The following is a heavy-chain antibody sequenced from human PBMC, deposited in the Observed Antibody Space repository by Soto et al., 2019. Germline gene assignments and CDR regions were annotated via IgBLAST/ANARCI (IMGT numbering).Heavy chain of an antibody. Sequence: EVQLVESGGGLVQPGSSLRLSCAASGFTFDDYAIHWVRQAPGKGLEWVSGITWNSGSIAYADSVKGRFTISRDNAKNSLYLQMNSLKPEDTALYYCAKDNRYASGAGRATMDVWGQGTTVTVSS. CDR2: ITWNSGSI. CDR1: GFTFDDYA. CDR3: AKDNRYASGAGRATMDV. V-gene: IGHV3-9*01. J-gene: IGHJ6*02. D-gene: IGHD3-10*01.